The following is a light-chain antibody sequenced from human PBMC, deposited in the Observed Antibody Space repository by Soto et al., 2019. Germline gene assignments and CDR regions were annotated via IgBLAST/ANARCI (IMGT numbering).Light chain of an antibody. J-gene: IGLJ3*02. CDR2: VHSDGSH. V-gene: IGLV4-69*01. CDR3: QTWGTGINWV. Sequence: QLVLTQSPSASASLGASVKLTCTLSSGQSRYAIAWHQQQPEKGPRYLMKVHSDGSHSKGDGIPDRFSGSSSGAERYLTISSLQSEDEADYYCQTWGTGINWVFGGGTQLTVL. CDR1: SGQSRYA.